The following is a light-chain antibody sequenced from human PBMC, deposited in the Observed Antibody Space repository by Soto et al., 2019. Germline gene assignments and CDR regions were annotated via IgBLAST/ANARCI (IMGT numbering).Light chain of an antibody. CDR3: LSYTSSITWV. J-gene: IGLJ3*02. V-gene: IGLV2-14*01. Sequence: QSALTQPASVSGSPGQSITISCTGTTSDVGGYNFVSWYQQHPGKAPKLMIYEVSNRPSGVSHCFSGSKSGDTASLTISGLQAEDEADYYCLSYTSSITWVFGGGTQLTVL. CDR2: EVS. CDR1: TSDVGGYNF.